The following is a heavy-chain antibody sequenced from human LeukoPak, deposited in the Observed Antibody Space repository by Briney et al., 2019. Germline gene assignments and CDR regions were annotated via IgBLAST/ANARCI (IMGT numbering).Heavy chain of an antibody. D-gene: IGHD6-13*01. J-gene: IGHJ4*02. V-gene: IGHV4-34*01. CDR3: ARQRYYSSSWYFDY. CDR1: GGSISSYY. Sequence: SETLSLTCTVSGGSISSYYWSWIRQPPGKGLEWIGEINHSGSTNYNPSHKSRVTISVDTSKNQFSLKLSSVTAADTAVYYCARQRYYSSSWYFDYWGQGTLVTVSS. CDR2: INHSGST.